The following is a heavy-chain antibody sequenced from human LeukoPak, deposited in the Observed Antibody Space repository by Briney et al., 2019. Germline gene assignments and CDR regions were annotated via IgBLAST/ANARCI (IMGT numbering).Heavy chain of an antibody. V-gene: IGHV3-23*01. D-gene: IGHD6-19*01. CDR1: GFTFSSYA. Sequence: PGGSLRLSCAASGFTFSSYAMSWVRQAPGKGLEGVSAISGSGGITYYVDSVKGRFTISRDNSKNTLYLQMNSLRAEDTAVYYCAKGYSSGWYYFDYWGQGTLVTVSS. CDR3: AKGYSSGWYYFDY. CDR2: ISGSGGIT. J-gene: IGHJ4*02.